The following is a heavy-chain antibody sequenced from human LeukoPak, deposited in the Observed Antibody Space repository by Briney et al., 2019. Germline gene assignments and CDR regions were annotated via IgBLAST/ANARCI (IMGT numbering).Heavy chain of an antibody. J-gene: IGHJ4*02. CDR1: GFTFNSYG. CDR2: IWYDGSNK. V-gene: IGHV3-33*01. Sequence: PRGSLRLSCAASGFTFNSYGMHWVRQAPGKGLEWVAVIWYDGSNKYYADSVKGRFTISRDNSKNTLYLQMNSLRVEDTAVYYCAREMTTAFDYWGQGTLVTVSS. CDR3: AREMTTAFDY. D-gene: IGHD4-17*01.